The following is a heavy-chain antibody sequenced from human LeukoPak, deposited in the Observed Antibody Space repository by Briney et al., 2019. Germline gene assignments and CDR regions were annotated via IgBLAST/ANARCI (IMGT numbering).Heavy chain of an antibody. CDR3: ARVRTAMGSRNARDAFDI. D-gene: IGHD5-18*01. CDR2: INPNSGGT. J-gene: IGHJ3*02. V-gene: IGHV1-2*02. CDR1: GYTFTCYY. Sequence: ASVKVSCKASGYTFTCYYMHWVRQAPGQGLEWMGWINPNSGGTNYAQKFQGRVTMTRDTSISTAYMELSRLRSDDTAVYYCARVRTAMGSRNARDAFDIWGQGTMVTVSS.